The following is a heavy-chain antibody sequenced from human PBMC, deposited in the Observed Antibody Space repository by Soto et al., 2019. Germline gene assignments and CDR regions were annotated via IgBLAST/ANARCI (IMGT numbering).Heavy chain of an antibody. CDR2: IYYSGST. D-gene: IGHD3-10*01. CDR3: ARVYGSGSYYADS. Sequence: QVQLQESGPGLVKPSQTLSLTCTVSGGSISSGGYYWSWIRQHPGKGLEWIGYIYYSGSTYYNPSFQSRVTISVDTSKNQFSLELGSVTDADTAMYYCARVYGSGSYYADSWGQGTLVTVSS. V-gene: IGHV4-31*03. CDR1: GGSISSGGYY. J-gene: IGHJ4*02.